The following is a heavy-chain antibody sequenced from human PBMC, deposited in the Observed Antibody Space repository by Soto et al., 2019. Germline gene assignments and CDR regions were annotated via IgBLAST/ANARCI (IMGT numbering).Heavy chain of an antibody. CDR1: GYTFTSYG. V-gene: IGHV1-18*01. CDR3: AKSGAWEPRDY. Sequence: QVQLVQSGAEVKKPGASVKVSCKASGYTFTSYGISWVRQAPGQGLEWMGWISAYNGNTNYAQKIQGRITMTTDTSTNTDYRKLTSRRTDDTAVYYGAKSGAWEPRDYWGQGTLVTVSS. D-gene: IGHD1-26*01. J-gene: IGHJ4*02. CDR2: ISAYNGNT.